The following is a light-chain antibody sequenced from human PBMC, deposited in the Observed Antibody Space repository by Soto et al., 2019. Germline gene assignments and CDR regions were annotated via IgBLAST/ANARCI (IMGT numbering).Light chain of an antibody. CDR2: KVS. Sequence: DIQMTQFPSTMSASVGDRVTITCRARQSIDSALAWYQQQPGKAPKFLIFKVSTLESGVPSRFSGSGSGTEFTLTSSSLQPDAFGTYYCQQHKSYPRTLGQGTKVDIK. CDR3: QQHKSYPRT. V-gene: IGKV1-5*03. J-gene: IGKJ1*01. CDR1: QSIDSA.